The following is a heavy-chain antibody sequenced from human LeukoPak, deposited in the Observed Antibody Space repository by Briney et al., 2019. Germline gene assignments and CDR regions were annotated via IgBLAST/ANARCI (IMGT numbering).Heavy chain of an antibody. CDR3: ARDLYYDSSGGLDY. V-gene: IGHV3-7*03. Sequence: GGSLRLSCAASGFTFSSHWMDWVRQAPGKGLEWVANIKQDGSESYYLDSVKGRFTISRDNAKNSLYLQMNSLRAEDTAVYYCARDLYYDSSGGLDYWGQGTLVTVSS. J-gene: IGHJ4*02. CDR1: GFTFSSHW. D-gene: IGHD3-22*01. CDR2: IKQDGSES.